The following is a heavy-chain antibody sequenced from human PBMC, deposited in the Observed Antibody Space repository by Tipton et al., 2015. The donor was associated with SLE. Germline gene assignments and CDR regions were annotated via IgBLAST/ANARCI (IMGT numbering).Heavy chain of an antibody. CDR2: IYYSGST. D-gene: IGHD2-15*01. CDR1: GGSISSGGYY. V-gene: IGHV4-31*03. CDR3: ARSPLDIVVVAATGFDY. J-gene: IGHJ4*02. Sequence: TLSLTCTVSGGSISSGGYYWNWIRQHPGKGLEWIGYIYYSGSTYYNPSLKSRVTISVDTSKNQFSLKLSSVTAADTAVYYCARSPLDIVVVAATGFDYWGQGTPVTVSS.